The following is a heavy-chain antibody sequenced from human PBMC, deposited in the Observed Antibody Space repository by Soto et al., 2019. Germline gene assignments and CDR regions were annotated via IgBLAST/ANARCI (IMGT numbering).Heavy chain of an antibody. CDR2: INPSGGTT. Sequence: ASVKVSCKASGYTFTSYYMHWVRQAPGQGLEWIGIINPSGGTTSYAQKFQGRVTMTTDTSTSTAYMELRSLRSDDTAVYYCARGVGSGSYYNQYNWFDPWGQGTLVTVSS. D-gene: IGHD3-10*01. CDR3: ARGVGSGSYYNQYNWFDP. V-gene: IGHV1-46*01. J-gene: IGHJ5*02. CDR1: GYTFTSYY.